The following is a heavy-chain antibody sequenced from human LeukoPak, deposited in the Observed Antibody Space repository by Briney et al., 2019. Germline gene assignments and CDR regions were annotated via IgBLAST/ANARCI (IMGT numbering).Heavy chain of an antibody. CDR3: ARVFSGGGSPLWFGEPQTRNFDY. V-gene: IGHV3-64*01. J-gene: IGHJ4*02. Sequence: GGSLRLSCAASGFTFSSYAMHWVRQAPGKGLEYVSAISSNGGSTYYANSVKGRFTISRDNSKNTLYLQMGSLRAEDMAVYYCARVFSGGGSPLWFGEPQTRNFDYWGQGTLVTVSS. CDR1: GFTFSSYA. CDR2: ISSNGGST. D-gene: IGHD3-10*01.